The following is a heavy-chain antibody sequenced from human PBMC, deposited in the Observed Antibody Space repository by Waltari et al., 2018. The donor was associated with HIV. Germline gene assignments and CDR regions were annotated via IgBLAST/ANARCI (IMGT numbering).Heavy chain of an antibody. J-gene: IGHJ3*02. CDR2: IYYSGRT. Sequence: QVQLQESGPGLVKPSETLSLTCTASDGSVSSGSHHWSWIRQPPGKGLEWIGYIYYSGRTNYNPSLKSRVTISVDTSKNQFSLKLSSVTAADTAVYYCARKYDSDAFDIWGQGTMVTVSS. CDR1: DGSVSSGSHH. CDR3: ARKYDSDAFDI. V-gene: IGHV4-61*01. D-gene: IGHD3-16*01.